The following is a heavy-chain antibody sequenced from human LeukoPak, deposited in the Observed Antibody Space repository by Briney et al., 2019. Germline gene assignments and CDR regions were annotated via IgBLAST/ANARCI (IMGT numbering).Heavy chain of an antibody. CDR1: GGSISSGSYY. D-gene: IGHD3-22*01. J-gene: IGHJ5*02. CDR2: IYTSGSI. Sequence: PSETLSLTCTVSGGSISSGSYYWSWIRQPAGKGLEWIGRIYTSGSINYNPSLKSRVTISVDTSKNQFSLKLSSVIAADTAVYYCARDGPPAVDRWFDPWGQGTLVTVSS. V-gene: IGHV4-61*02. CDR3: ARDGPPAVDRWFDP.